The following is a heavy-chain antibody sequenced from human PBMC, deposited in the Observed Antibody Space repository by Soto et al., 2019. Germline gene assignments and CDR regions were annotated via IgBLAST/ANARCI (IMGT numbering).Heavy chain of an antibody. CDR2: FDPEDGET. CDR1: GYTLTELS. J-gene: IGHJ5*02. CDR3: ATVDGLVVATYSNWFDP. D-gene: IGHD5-12*01. V-gene: IGHV1-24*01. Sequence: GASVKVSCKVSGYTLTELSMHWVRQAPGKGLEWMGGFDPEDGETIYAQKFQGRVTMTEDTSTDTAYMELSSLRSEDTAVYYCATVDGLVVATYSNWFDPWGQGTLVTVS.